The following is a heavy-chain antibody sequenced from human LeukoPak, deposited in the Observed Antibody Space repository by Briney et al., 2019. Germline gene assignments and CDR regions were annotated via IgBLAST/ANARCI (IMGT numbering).Heavy chain of an antibody. D-gene: IGHD6-13*01. Sequence: PSETLSLTCTVSGGSISSYYWSWIRQPAGKGLEWIGSIYYSGSTYYNPSLKSRVTISLDTSKNQFSLKLSSVTAADTAVYYCARGVVAAAGRTFDFWGQGTLVTVSS. V-gene: IGHV4-59*01. CDR3: ARGVVAAAGRTFDF. J-gene: IGHJ4*02. CDR1: GGSISSYY. CDR2: IYYSGST.